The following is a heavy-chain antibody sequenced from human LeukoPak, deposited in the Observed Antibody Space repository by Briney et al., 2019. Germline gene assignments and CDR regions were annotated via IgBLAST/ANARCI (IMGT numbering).Heavy chain of an antibody. CDR2: IYNSGST. D-gene: IGHD3-22*01. Sequence: SETLSLTCTVSGGSISSYYWSWIRQPAGKGLEWIGHIYNSGSTNYNPSLKSRVAISVDTSTNQFSLKLTSVTAADTAVYYCARGEDNSDYYPYYFDHWGQGTLVTVSS. V-gene: IGHV4-4*07. CDR1: GGSISSYY. J-gene: IGHJ4*02. CDR3: ARGEDNSDYYPYYFDH.